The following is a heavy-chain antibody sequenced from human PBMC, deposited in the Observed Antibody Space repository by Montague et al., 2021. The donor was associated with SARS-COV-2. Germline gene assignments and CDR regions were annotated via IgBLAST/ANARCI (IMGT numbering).Heavy chain of an antibody. CDR3: ARDPWRITIFGVVTGYGMDV. CDR2: IYYSGST. J-gene: IGHJ6*02. Sequence: SETLSLTCIVSGGSVSSGSYYWSWIRQPPGKGLEWIGYIYYSGSTNYXXXLKSRVTISVDTSKNQFSLKLSSVTAADTAVYYCARDPWRITIFGVVTGYGMDVWGQGTTVTVSS. CDR1: GGSVSSGSYY. V-gene: IGHV4-61*01. D-gene: IGHD3-3*01.